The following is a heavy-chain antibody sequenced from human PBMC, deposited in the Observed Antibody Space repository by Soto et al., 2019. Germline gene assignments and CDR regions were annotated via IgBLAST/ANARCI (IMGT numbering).Heavy chain of an antibody. V-gene: IGHV3-23*01. J-gene: IGHJ2*01. CDR3: AEDRTGTTADWYFDL. CDR2: ISGSGGST. CDR1: GFTFSSYA. Sequence: LRLSCAASGFTFSSYAMSWVRQAPGKGLEWVSAISGSGGSTYYADSVKGRFTISRDNSKNTLYLQMNSLRAEDTAVYYCAEDRTGTTADWYFDLWGRGTLVTVSS. D-gene: IGHD1-1*01.